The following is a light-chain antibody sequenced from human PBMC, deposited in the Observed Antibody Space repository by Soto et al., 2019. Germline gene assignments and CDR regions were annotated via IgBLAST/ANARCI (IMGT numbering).Light chain of an antibody. J-gene: IGKJ4*01. Sequence: EIVMTQSPATLSLSPGERATLSCRASQSVNSNLAWYQQKAGQAPRLLIYGTSTRATGIPARFSGSGSGTDFTLTISSLQFEDFAVYYCQQYNNWPLTFGGGTKVDIK. V-gene: IGKV3-15*01. CDR2: GTS. CDR1: QSVNSN. CDR3: QQYNNWPLT.